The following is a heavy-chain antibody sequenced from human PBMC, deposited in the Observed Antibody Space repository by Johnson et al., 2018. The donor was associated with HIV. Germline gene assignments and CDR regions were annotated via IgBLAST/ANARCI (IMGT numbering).Heavy chain of an antibody. Sequence: QEKLVESGGGLVKPGGSLRLSCAASAFTFSDYYMTWMRQAPGKGLEWVSYISSSGSTIYYADSVKGRFTISRDNAKNSLYLQMNSLRAEDTAVYYCARIPGSGWEHDAFDIWGQGTMVTVSS. D-gene: IGHD6-19*01. J-gene: IGHJ3*02. CDR2: ISSSGSTI. CDR1: AFTFSDYY. CDR3: ARIPGSGWEHDAFDI. V-gene: IGHV3-11*04.